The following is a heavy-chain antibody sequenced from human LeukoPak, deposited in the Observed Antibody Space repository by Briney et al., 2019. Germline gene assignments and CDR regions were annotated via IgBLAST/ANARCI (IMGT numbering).Heavy chain of an antibody. V-gene: IGHV1-2*06. Sequence: ASVKVSCKASGYTFTGYYMHWVRQAPGQGLEWMGRINPNSGGTNYAQKFQGRVTMTRDTSISTAYMELSRLRSDDTAVYYCARAPRYYDYVWGSYRVPHIDYWGQGTLVTVSS. CDR3: ARAPRYYDYVWGSYRVPHIDY. CDR2: INPNSGGT. J-gene: IGHJ4*02. D-gene: IGHD3-16*02. CDR1: GYTFTGYY.